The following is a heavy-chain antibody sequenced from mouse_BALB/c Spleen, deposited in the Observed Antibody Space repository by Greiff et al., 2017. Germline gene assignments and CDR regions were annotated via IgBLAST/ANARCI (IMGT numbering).Heavy chain of an antibody. J-gene: IGHJ3*01. CDR1: GFTFSDYY. D-gene: IGHD2-4*01. CDR3: ARGRGYDYDGFAY. V-gene: IGHV5-4*02. Sequence: EVMLVESGGGLVKPGGSLKLSCAASGFTFSDYYMYWVRQTPEKRLEWVATISDGGSYTYYPDSVKGRFTISRDNAKNNLYLQMSSLKSEDTAMYYCARGRGYDYDGFAYWGQGTLVTVSA. CDR2: ISDGGSYT.